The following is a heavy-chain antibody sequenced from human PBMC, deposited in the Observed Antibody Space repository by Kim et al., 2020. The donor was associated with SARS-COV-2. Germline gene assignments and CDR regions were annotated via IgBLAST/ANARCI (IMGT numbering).Heavy chain of an antibody. J-gene: IGHJ5*02. V-gene: IGHV3-30*18. CDR1: GFTFSSYG. CDR2: ISYDGSNK. CDR3: AKAAREDGNWFDP. D-gene: IGHD6-6*01. Sequence: GGSLRLSCAASGFTFSSYGMHWVRQAPGKGLEWVAVISYDGSNKYYADSVKGRFTISRDNSKNTLYLQMNSLRAEDTAVYYCAKAAREDGNWFDPWGQGTLVTVSS.